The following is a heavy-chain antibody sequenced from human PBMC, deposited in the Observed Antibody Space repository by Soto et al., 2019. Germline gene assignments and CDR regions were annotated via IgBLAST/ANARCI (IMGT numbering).Heavy chain of an antibody. CDR1: GFTFSSYG. V-gene: IGHV3-30*18. CDR3: AKDVYSSSWYYCDY. D-gene: IGHD6-13*01. Sequence: GGSLRLSCAASGFTFSSYGMHWVRQAPGKGLEWVAVISYDGSNKYYADSVKGRFTISRDNSKNTLYLQMNSLRAEDTAVYYCAKDVYSSSWYYCDYWGQGTLVTVSS. CDR2: ISYDGSNK. J-gene: IGHJ4*02.